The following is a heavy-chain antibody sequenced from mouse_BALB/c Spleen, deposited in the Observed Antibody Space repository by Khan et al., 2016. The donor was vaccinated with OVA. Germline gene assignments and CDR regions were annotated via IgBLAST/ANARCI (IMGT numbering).Heavy chain of an antibody. CDR3: TRLAYYYDSEGFAY. V-gene: IGHV5-6*01. Sequence: DVHLVESGGDIVKPGGSLKLSCAASGFTFSTYGMSWVRQTPDKRLEWVATVSTGGHYTYYSDTVKGRFTISRDNAKNTLYLQMTSLRSEDTARFYCTRLAYYYDSEGFAYWGQGTLVTVSA. CDR2: VSTGGHYT. CDR1: GFTFSTYG. D-gene: IGHD1-1*01. J-gene: IGHJ3*01.